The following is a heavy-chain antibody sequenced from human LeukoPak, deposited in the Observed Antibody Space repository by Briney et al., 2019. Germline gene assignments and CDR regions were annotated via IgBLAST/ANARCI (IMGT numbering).Heavy chain of an antibody. CDR2: ISSSSSYI. Sequence: PGGSLRLSCAASGFTFSSYSMNWVRQAPGKGLEWVSSISSSSSYIYYADSVEGRFTISRDNAKNSLYLQVNSLRAEDTAVYYCARSTSGGSFSFDYWGQGTLVTVSS. V-gene: IGHV3-21*01. CDR3: ARSTSGGSFSFDY. J-gene: IGHJ4*02. D-gene: IGHD2-15*01. CDR1: GFTFSSYS.